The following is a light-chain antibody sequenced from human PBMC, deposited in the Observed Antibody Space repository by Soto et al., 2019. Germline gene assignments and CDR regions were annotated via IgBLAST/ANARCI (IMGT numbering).Light chain of an antibody. CDR2: DAS. J-gene: IGKJ4*01. CDR3: QQYNYNSRT. Sequence: DIQVTQSPSTLSASVGDRITITCRASQSIGNSLAWYQQKPGKAPKLLIYDASNLETGVSSRFSGSGSGTEFTLTISSLQPDDFVAYYCQQYNYNSRTFGGRTKVDI. V-gene: IGKV1-5*03. CDR1: QSIGNS.